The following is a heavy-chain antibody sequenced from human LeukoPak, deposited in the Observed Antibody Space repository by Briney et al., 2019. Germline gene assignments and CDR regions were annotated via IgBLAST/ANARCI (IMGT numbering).Heavy chain of an antibody. CDR3: TTEKILWFGGPDY. CDR1: GFTLSNAR. V-gene: IGHV3-15*01. CDR2: IKSKTDGGTT. Sequence: GGALRLSCAASGFTLSNARMSWVRQAPGKGLEWVGRIKSKTDGGTTDYAAPVKGRFTISRDDSKNTLYLQMNSLKTEDTAVYYCTTEKILWFGGPDYWGQGTLVTVSS. D-gene: IGHD3-10*01. J-gene: IGHJ4*02.